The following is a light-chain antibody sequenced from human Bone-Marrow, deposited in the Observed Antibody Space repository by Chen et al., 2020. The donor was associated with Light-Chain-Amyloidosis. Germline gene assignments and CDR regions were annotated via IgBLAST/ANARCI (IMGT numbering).Light chain of an antibody. J-gene: IGKJ2*01. Sequence: DIQMTQSPSTLSASVGDSVTITCRAGQNINRWMAWYQQKPGKPPNLLIYDASTLEGGVPSRFSGSDSGTEFTLTLSGLQPDDFASYYCQQYYSCPYTFGPGTKLAIK. CDR3: QQYYSCPYT. V-gene: IGKV1-5*01. CDR1: QNINRW. CDR2: DAS.